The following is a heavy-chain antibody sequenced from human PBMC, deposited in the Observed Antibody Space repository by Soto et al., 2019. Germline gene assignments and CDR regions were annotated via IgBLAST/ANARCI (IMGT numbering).Heavy chain of an antibody. J-gene: IGHJ4*02. CDR2: ISYDGTNK. CDR1: GFTFSIYP. D-gene: IGHD7-27*01. CDR3: ARDPKTSGGQHWAFNYFDS. V-gene: IGHV3-30-3*01. Sequence: QVQLVESGGGMVQPGRSLRLSCAASGFTFSIYPMHWVRQAPGKGLEWVAFISYDGTNKFYADSVKGRFTISRDNSKSTLYLQVDSLRPEDAAVYYCARDPKTSGGQHWAFNYFDSWGQGTLVTVSS.